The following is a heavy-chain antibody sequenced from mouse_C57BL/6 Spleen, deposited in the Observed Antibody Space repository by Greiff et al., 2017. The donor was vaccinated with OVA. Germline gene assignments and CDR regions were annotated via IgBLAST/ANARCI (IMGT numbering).Heavy chain of an antibody. CDR3: ARAMGGYYAMDY. V-gene: IGHV1-55*01. CDR2: IYPGSGST. D-gene: IGHD1-1*02. CDR1: GYTFTSYW. Sequence: VQLQQPGAELVKPGASVKMSCKASGYTFTSYWITWVKQRPGQGLEWIGDIYPGSGSTNYNEKFKSKATLTVDKSSSTAYMQLSSLTSEDSAVYYCARAMGGYYAMDYWGQGTSVTVSS. J-gene: IGHJ4*01.